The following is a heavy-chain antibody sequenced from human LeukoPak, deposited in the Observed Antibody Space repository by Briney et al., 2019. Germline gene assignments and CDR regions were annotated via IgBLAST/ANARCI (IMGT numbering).Heavy chain of an antibody. CDR2: ISYDGSNE. CDR3: ATGPYGDYAIDY. D-gene: IGHD4-17*01. V-gene: IGHV3-30*03. CDR1: GFNFNNYG. J-gene: IGHJ4*02. Sequence: GGSLRLSCAASGFNFNNYGLHWVRQAPGKGLEWVALISYDGSNEYYADSVKGRFTISRDNSKNTLYLQMNSLRPEDTAVYYCATGPYGDYAIDYWGQGTLVTVSS.